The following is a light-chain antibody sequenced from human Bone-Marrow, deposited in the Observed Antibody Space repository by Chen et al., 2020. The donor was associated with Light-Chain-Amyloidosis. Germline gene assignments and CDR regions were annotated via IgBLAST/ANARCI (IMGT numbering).Light chain of an antibody. Sequence: EIVLTQSPGTLSLSPGERATLSCRASQSVSSSPLAWYQQKPGQAPRLLIYGASSRATGIPDRFSGSGSGTDFTRAISRLEPEDFAVYYCQQYGSSSYTFGQGTKLGIK. CDR2: GAS. CDR1: QSVSSSP. CDR3: QQYGSSSYT. V-gene: IGKV3-20*01. J-gene: IGKJ2*01.